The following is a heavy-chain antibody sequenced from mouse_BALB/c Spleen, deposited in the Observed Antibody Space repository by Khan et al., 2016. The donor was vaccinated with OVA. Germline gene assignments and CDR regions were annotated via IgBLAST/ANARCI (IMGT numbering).Heavy chain of an antibody. V-gene: IGHV2-6-5*01. CDR3: SKEDYDSSSFDY. Sequence: QVQLQESGPGLVAPSQSLSITCTVSGFSLTDYGVSWIRQPPGKGLEWLGAIWGGGSTYYNSALKSRLSISKDNSKSQVFLKMNSLPIDDTAMYYGSKEDYDSSSFDYWGQGTTLTVSS. CDR2: IWGGGST. D-gene: IGHD1-1*01. J-gene: IGHJ2*01. CDR1: GFSLTDYG.